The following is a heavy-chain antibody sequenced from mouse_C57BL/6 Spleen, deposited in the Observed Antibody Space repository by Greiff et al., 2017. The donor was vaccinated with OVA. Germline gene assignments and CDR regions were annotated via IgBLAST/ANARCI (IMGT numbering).Heavy chain of an antibody. Sequence: VKLQESGAELVKPGASVKISCKASGYAFSSYWMNWVKQRPGKGLEWIGQIYPGDGDTNYNGKFKGKATLTADKSSSTAYMQLSSLTSEDSAVYFCARLGIYYGNYPYYFDYWGQGTTLTVSS. CDR1: GYAFSSYW. CDR2: IYPGDGDT. D-gene: IGHD2-1*01. V-gene: IGHV1-80*01. CDR3: ARLGIYYGNYPYYFDY. J-gene: IGHJ2*01.